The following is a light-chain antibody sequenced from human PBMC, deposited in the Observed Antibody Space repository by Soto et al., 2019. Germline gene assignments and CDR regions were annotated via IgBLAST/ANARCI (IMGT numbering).Light chain of an antibody. Sequence: EIVMTQSPATLSVSPGERATLSCRASQFIDSHLAWYQQKPGQAPRLLIYGASTRATGFPARFSGSGSGTEFTLTISSLQSEDFAVYYCLHYNNWPYTLGQGTKVDIK. CDR3: LHYNNWPYT. CDR1: QFIDSH. J-gene: IGKJ2*01. V-gene: IGKV3-15*01. CDR2: GAS.